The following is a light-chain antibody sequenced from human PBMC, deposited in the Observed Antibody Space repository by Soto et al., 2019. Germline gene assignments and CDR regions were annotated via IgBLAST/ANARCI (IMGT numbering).Light chain of an antibody. CDR3: EQYNNGSWGT. CDR2: GAS. Sequence: EIVMTQSPATLSVSPGERATLSCRASQRVGSNLAWYQKKPGQTPRLLMNGASTRATGIPARFSGSGSGAEFTLTISSLHSEDFAVYYCEQYNNGSWGTFGGVTNLYIK. V-gene: IGKV3-15*01. J-gene: IGKJ4*01. CDR1: QRVGSN.